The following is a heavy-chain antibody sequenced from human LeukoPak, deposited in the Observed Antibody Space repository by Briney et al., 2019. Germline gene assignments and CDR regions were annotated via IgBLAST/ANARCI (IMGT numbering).Heavy chain of an antibody. CDR3: ARDVRDYYYHYMDV. V-gene: IGHV3-7*01. J-gene: IGHJ6*03. Sequence: GESLRLSCAASGFSFSSYWMSWVRQAPGKGLEWVANIQHDGSEQYYVDSVRGRFTISRDNAKNSLYLQMNSLRAEDTAVYYCARDVRDYYYHYMDVWGKGTTVTVSS. CDR2: IQHDGSEQ. CDR1: GFSFSSYW.